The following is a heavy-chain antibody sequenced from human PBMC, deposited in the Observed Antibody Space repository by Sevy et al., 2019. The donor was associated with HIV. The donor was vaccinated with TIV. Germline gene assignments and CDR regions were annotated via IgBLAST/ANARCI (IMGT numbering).Heavy chain of an antibody. V-gene: IGHV3-7*01. Sequence: GGSLRLSCAAYGFNFSTYWMSWVRQAPGKGLEWVANIKQDGSETHYVDSVKGRFSISRDNAKNPVFLQMNSLRAEDTAVYYCARHKLLWFGEASPTFDYWGQGTLVTVSS. CDR1: GFNFSTYW. J-gene: IGHJ4*02. D-gene: IGHD3-10*01. CDR3: ARHKLLWFGEASPTFDY. CDR2: IKQDGSET.